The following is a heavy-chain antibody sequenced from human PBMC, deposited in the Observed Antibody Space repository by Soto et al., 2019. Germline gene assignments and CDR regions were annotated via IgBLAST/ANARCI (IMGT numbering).Heavy chain of an antibody. CDR1: GFSIRDYW. CDR3: ASDRSYAMDV. V-gene: IGHV3-74*01. Sequence: GGSLRLSCAASGFSIRDYWMHWVRQGPGEGLVWVSCINGDASSSTYADSVKGRFTISRDDAQNTVYLQMSSLRADDTAIYFFASDRSYAMDVWGQGTRVTVSS. J-gene: IGHJ6*02. CDR2: INGDASSS.